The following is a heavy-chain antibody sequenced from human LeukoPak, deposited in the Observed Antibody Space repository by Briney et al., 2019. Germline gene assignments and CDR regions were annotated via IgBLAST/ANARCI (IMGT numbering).Heavy chain of an antibody. Sequence: GGSLRLFCAASGFRFSDYYMTWIRQAPGKGLEWVSCISSTADTKLYADSVKGRFTISRDNAKNSLYLQMTSLRAEDTAVYYCARETGYSYPNWGQGTLVTVSS. V-gene: IGHV3-11*01. D-gene: IGHD5-18*01. CDR2: ISSTADTK. CDR3: ARETGYSYPN. CDR1: GFRFSDYY. J-gene: IGHJ4*02.